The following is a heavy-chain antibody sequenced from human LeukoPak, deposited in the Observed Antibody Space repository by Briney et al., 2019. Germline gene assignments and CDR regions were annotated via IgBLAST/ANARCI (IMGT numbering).Heavy chain of an antibody. CDR1: GGSISSSNW. V-gene: IGHV4-4*02. CDR2: IYHSGST. CDR3: ARVARGYSYGHRYYYYMDV. J-gene: IGHJ6*03. Sequence: SETLSLTCAVSGGSISSSNWWSWVRQPPGQGLEWIGEIYHSGSTNYNPSLKSRVPMSVDTSKNQFSLKLSSVTAADTAVYYCARVARGYSYGHRYYYYMDVWGKGTTVTISS. D-gene: IGHD5-18*01.